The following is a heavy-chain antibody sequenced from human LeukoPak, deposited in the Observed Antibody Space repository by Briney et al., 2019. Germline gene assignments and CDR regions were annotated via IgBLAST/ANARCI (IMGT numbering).Heavy chain of an antibody. CDR2: ISYDGSNK. CDR3: AKVERYCSSTSCYQFYYYYGMDV. D-gene: IGHD2-2*01. V-gene: IGHV3-30*18. CDR1: GFTFSSCG. Sequence: GRSLRLSCAASGFTFSSCGMHWVRQAPGKGLEWVAVISYDGSNKYYADSVKGRFTISRDNSKNTLYLQMNSLRAEDTAVYYCAKVERYCSSTSCYQFYYYYGMDVWGQGTTVTVSS. J-gene: IGHJ6*02.